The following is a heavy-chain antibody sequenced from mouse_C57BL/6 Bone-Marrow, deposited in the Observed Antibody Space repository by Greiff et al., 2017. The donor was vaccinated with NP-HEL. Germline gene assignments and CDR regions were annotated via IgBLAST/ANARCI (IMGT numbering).Heavy chain of an antibody. CDR2: IRNKANGYTT. V-gene: IGHV7-3*01. Sequence: EVNVVESGGGLVQPGGSLSLSCAASGFTFTDYYMSWVRQPPGKALEWLGFIRNKANGYTTEYSASVKGRFTISRDNSQSILYLQMNALRAEDSATYYCARGGYYEEYFDYWGQGTTLTVSS. CDR3: ARGGYYEEYFDY. D-gene: IGHD2-3*01. CDR1: GFTFTDYY. J-gene: IGHJ2*01.